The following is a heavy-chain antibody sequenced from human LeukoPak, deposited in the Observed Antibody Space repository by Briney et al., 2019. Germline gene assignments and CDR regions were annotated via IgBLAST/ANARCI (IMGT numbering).Heavy chain of an antibody. D-gene: IGHD1-26*01. CDR3: AIRGSYGRGYFDY. CDR1: Y. CDR2: INPNSGGT. J-gene: IGHJ4*02. Sequence: YXHWVRXAPGQGLEWMGWINPNSGGTNYAQKFQGRVTMTRDTSISTAYMELSRLRSDDTAVYYCAIRGSYGRGYFDYWGQGTLVTVSS. V-gene: IGHV1-2*02.